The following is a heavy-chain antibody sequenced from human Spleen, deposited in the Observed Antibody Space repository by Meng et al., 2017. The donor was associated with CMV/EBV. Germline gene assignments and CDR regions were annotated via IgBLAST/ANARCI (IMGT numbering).Heavy chain of an antibody. CDR3: ARRVAVAGTFSY. V-gene: IGHV4-34*01. D-gene: IGHD6-19*01. CDR2: INHSGST. Sequence: QVQLQQWGAGLLKPSGTLSLTCAVYVGSFSGYYWSWIRQPPGKGLEWIGEINHSGSTNYNPSLKSRVTISVDTSKNQFSLKLSSVTAADTAVYYCARRVAVAGTFSYWGQGTLVTVSS. J-gene: IGHJ4*02. CDR1: VGSFSGYY.